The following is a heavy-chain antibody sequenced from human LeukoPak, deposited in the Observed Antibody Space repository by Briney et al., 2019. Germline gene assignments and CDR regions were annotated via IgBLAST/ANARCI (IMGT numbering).Heavy chain of an antibody. CDR2: ISSSSSYI. CDR3: VKLAGSWNGYDY. J-gene: IGHJ4*02. CDR1: GFTFSSYS. Sequence: GGSLRLSCAASGFTFSSYSMNWVRQAPGKGLEWVSSISSSSSYIYYADSVKGRFTISRDNAKNSLYLQMSSLRAEDTAVYYCVKLAGSWNGYDYWGQGTLVTVSS. D-gene: IGHD1-1*01. V-gene: IGHV3-21*01.